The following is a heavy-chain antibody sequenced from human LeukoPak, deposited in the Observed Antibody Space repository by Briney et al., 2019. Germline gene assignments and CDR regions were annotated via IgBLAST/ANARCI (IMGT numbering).Heavy chain of an antibody. CDR1: GCTLSVYW. D-gene: IGHD2-21*02. V-gene: IGHV3-74*01. Sequence: GGSLRFSCAASGCTLSVYWIHWARQVPGKGLVWVSRINSDGTSTIYADSVKGRFTISRDNAKNTVYLQMNSLRAEDTAVYYCAREGVLTGISVFDYWGQGTLVTVSS. CDR3: AREGVLTGISVFDY. CDR2: INSDGTST. J-gene: IGHJ4*02.